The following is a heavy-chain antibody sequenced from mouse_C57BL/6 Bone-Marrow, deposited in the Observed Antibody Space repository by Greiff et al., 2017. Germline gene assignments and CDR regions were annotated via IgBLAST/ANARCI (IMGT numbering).Heavy chain of an antibody. CDR1: GYTSTSYW. Sequence: VQLQQPGAELVKPGASVKMSCKASGYTSTSYWITWVKQRPGQGLEWIGDIYPGSGSTNYNEKFKSKATLTVDTSSSTAYMQLSSLTSEDSAVYYCARSGRYYDYTFDYWGQGTTLTVSS. CDR2: IYPGSGST. J-gene: IGHJ2*01. CDR3: ARSGRYYDYTFDY. V-gene: IGHV1-55*01. D-gene: IGHD2-4*01.